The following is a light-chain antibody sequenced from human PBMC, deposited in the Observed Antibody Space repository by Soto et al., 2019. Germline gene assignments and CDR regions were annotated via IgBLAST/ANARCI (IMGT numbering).Light chain of an antibody. CDR1: QSVISNY. CDR2: AAS. V-gene: IGKV3D-20*02. Sequence: EVVLTQSPGTVSLSPGERVTLSCRASQSVISNYLAWYQQRPGQAPRLLIDAASRRATGLPDRFSGSGSGTDFTLTISSLEPEDFAVYYCQRRGSGLTYTFGQGTMLEIK. CDR3: QRRGSGLTYT. J-gene: IGKJ1*01.